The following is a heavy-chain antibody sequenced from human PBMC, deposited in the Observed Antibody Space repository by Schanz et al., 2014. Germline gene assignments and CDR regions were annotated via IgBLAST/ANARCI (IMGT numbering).Heavy chain of an antibody. J-gene: IGHJ4*02. Sequence: QVQLVESGGGVVQPGRSLRLSCAASGFSFSTYAMHWVRQAPGKGLEWVAVILYDGSKTYYADSVKDRFTISRDNSKNTLYLQMNSLRPEDTAVYYCAKEGSIYWDRSVDYWGQGTLVTVSS. D-gene: IGHD1-26*01. CDR2: ILYDGSKT. CDR1: GFSFSTYA. V-gene: IGHV3-30*04. CDR3: AKEGSIYWDRSVDY.